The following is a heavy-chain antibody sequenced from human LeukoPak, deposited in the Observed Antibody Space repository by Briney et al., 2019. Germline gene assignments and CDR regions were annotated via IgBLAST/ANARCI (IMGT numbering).Heavy chain of an antibody. Sequence: GGSLRLSCAASGFTFSSYSMNWVRQAPGKGLEWVSSISSSSSYIYYADSVKGRFTISRDNAKNSLYLQINSPRADDTAVYYCAREAFFDSSDYYVSWFDLWGRGSLVTVSS. CDR2: ISSSSSYI. V-gene: IGHV3-21*04. CDR3: AREAFFDSSDYYVSWFDL. J-gene: IGHJ2*01. CDR1: GFTFSSYS. D-gene: IGHD3-22*01.